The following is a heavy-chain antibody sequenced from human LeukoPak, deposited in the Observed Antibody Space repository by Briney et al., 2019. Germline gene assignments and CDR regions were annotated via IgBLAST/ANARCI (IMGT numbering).Heavy chain of an antibody. CDR1: GFTFSSYG. CDR2: IRYDGSNK. D-gene: IGHD3-10*01. CDR3: AKGAVWFGEFDDDY. J-gene: IGHJ4*02. Sequence: GGSLRLSCAASGFTFSSYGMHWVRQAPGKGLEWVAFIRYDGSNKYYADSVKGRFTISRDNSKNTLYLQMNSLRAEDTAVYYRAKGAVWFGEFDDDYWGQGTLVTVSS. V-gene: IGHV3-30*02.